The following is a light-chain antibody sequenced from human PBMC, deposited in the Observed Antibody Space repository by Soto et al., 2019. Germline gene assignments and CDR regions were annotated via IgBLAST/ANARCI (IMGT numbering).Light chain of an antibody. Sequence: QSVLTQPASVSGSPGQSITISCTGTSSDVGGYHYVSWYQHHPGKAPKLMIYDVSNRPSGVSNRFSGSKSGNTASLIISGLQAEDEADYYCTSYTITSTYVFGTGTKVTVL. CDR2: DVS. J-gene: IGLJ1*01. CDR3: TSYTITSTYV. V-gene: IGLV2-14*03. CDR1: SSDVGGYHY.